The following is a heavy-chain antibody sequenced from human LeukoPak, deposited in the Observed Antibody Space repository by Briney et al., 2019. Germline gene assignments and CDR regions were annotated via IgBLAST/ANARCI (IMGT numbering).Heavy chain of an antibody. CDR3: ARVGAWELQRVFDY. D-gene: IGHD1-26*01. J-gene: IGHJ4*02. CDR2: IKQGGSES. CDR1: GFTFTDYW. Sequence: GGSLRLSCAASGFTFTDYWMTWVRQVPGKGLEWMANIKQGGSESYYVDSVKGRFTISRENAKNSLYLQMDSLRVDDTAVYYCARVGAWELQRVFDYWGQGTLVTVSS. V-gene: IGHV3-7*01.